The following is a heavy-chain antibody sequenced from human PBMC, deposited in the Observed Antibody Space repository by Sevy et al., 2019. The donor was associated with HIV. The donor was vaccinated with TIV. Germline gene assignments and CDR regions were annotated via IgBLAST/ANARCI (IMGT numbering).Heavy chain of an antibody. J-gene: IGHJ6*02. CDR1: GYSFTSYW. D-gene: IGHD3-9*01. Sequence: GESLKISCKGSGYSFTSYWIGWVRQMPGKGLEWMEIIYPGDSDTRYSPSFQGQVTISADKSISTAYLQWSSLKASDTAMYYCARQGDILTGYADYYGMDVWGQGTTVTVSS. CDR2: IYPGDSDT. V-gene: IGHV5-51*01. CDR3: ARQGDILTGYADYYGMDV.